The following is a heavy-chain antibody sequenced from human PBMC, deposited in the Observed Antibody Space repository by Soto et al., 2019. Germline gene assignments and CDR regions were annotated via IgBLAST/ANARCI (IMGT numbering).Heavy chain of an antibody. J-gene: IGHJ3*01. CDR1: GYTFTSYG. CDR2: ISAYNGNT. CDR3: VRDPHPRGYSYGAV. D-gene: IGHD5-18*01. V-gene: IGHV1-18*03. Sequence: QVQLVQSGAEVKKPGASVKVSCKASGYTFTSYGMSWVRQAPGQGLEWMGWISAYNGNTNYAQKLQGRVTMTTDTSTSTAYMELRSLRSDDMAVYYCVRDPHPRGYSYGAVWGKGTMVTVSS.